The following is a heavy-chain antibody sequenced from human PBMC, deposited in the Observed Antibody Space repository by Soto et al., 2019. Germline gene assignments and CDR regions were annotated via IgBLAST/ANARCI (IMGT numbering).Heavy chain of an antibody. CDR1: GGSISSYY. Sequence: SETLSLTCTVSGGSISSYYWSWIRQPPGKGLEWIGYIYYSGSTNYNPSLKSRVTISVDTSKNQFSLKLSSVTAADTAVYYCANHVTRKYCSGGSCYPAWGQRTPVTVSS. CDR3: ANHVTRKYCSGGSCYPA. J-gene: IGHJ4*02. V-gene: IGHV4-59*08. D-gene: IGHD2-15*01. CDR2: IYYSGST.